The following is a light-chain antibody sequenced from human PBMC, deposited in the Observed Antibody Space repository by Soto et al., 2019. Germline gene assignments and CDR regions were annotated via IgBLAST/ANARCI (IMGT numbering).Light chain of an antibody. CDR1: SSNIGSNS. V-gene: IGLV1-44*01. CDR2: SDN. CDR3: AVWDDSLNGRV. Sequence: QAVVTQSPSASGTPGQRVTISCSGSSSNIGSNSVNWYQQLPGTAPKVLMYSDNQRPSGVPDRFSGSKSGTSASLTISGLQSEDEADYYCAVWDDSLNGRVFGGGTKLTVL. J-gene: IGLJ3*02.